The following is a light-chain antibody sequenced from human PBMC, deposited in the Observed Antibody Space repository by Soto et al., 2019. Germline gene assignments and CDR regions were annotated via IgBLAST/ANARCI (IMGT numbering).Light chain of an antibody. CDR2: DVT. CDR3: SAYAGRYTYV. CDR1: SSDVGAYDY. J-gene: IGLJ1*01. Sequence: QLVLTQPRSVSGSPGQSVTISCTGASSDVGAYDYVSWYQQHPGKAPKLMIYDVTKRPSGVPDRFSGSKSGNTASLTISGLQAEDEADYYCSAYAGRYTYVFGTGTKLTVL. V-gene: IGLV2-11*01.